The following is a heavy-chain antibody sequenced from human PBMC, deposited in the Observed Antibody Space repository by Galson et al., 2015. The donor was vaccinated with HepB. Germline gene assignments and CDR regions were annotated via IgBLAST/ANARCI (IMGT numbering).Heavy chain of an antibody. Sequence: PALVKPTQTLTLTCTFSGFSLSTSGMCVSWIRQPPGKALEWLARIDWDDDKYYSTSLETRLTISKDTSKNQVVLTMTNMDPVDTATYYCARIAGSSWSFDYWGQGTLVTVSS. J-gene: IGHJ4*02. D-gene: IGHD6-13*01. V-gene: IGHV2-70*11. CDR2: IDWDDDK. CDR3: ARIAGSSWSFDY. CDR1: GFSLSTSGMC.